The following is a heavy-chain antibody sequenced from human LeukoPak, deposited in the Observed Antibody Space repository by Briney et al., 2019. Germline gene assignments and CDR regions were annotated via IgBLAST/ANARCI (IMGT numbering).Heavy chain of an antibody. D-gene: IGHD5-24*01. CDR3: ASYREAYDLYPHGLDV. Sequence: PSETLSLTCSVSSASVSTTAYFWNWIRQPAGEGLEWIGRIYASGNTHYNPSLKSRVTMSLDTSKNQFSLTMNSVTAADSAVYFCASYREAYDLYPHGLDVWGRGTVVTVSS. CDR2: IYASGNT. CDR1: SASVSTTAYF. V-gene: IGHV4-61*02. J-gene: IGHJ3*01.